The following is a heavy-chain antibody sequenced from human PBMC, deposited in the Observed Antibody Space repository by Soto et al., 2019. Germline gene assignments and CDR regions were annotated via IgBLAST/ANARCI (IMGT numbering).Heavy chain of an antibody. D-gene: IGHD3-3*01. Sequence: GSLRLSCAASGFTFRSYGMHWVRQAPGKGLEWVSAISGSGGSTYYADSVKGRFTISRDNPKNTLYLQMNSLRAEDTAVYYCAKRVLAYYDFWSGYLGYMDVWGKGTTVTVSS. V-gene: IGHV3-23*01. CDR1: GFTFRSYG. CDR2: ISGSGGST. CDR3: AKRVLAYYDFWSGYLGYMDV. J-gene: IGHJ6*03.